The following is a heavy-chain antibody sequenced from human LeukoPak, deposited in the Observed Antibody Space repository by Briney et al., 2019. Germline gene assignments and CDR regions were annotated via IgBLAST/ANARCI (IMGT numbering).Heavy chain of an antibody. CDR2: IYHSGST. V-gene: IGHV4-38-2*01. J-gene: IGHJ6*03. D-gene: IGHD3-10*01. CDR3: ASLNYYGSGSYYYYYYMDV. CDR1: GYSISSGYY. Sequence: SETLSLTCAVSGYSISSGYYCGWIRQPPGKGLEWIGSIYHSGSTYYNPSLKSRVTISVVTSKSQFSLKLSSVTAADTAVYYCASLNYYGSGSYYYYYYMDVWGKGTTVTVSS.